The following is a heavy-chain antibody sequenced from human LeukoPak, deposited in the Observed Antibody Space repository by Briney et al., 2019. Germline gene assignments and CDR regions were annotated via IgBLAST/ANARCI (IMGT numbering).Heavy chain of an antibody. CDR1: GFSFSSYN. CDR2: IYNDGGT. V-gene: IGHV3-53*01. Sequence: GGSLRLSCAASGFSFSSYNMNWVRQAPGKGLEWVSIIYNDGGTYYADSVKGRFTISRDNSKNTLFLQMNSLRAEDTAVYFCARLYYDILTAIRNWGQGTLVTVSS. CDR3: ARLYYDILTAIRN. D-gene: IGHD3-9*01. J-gene: IGHJ4*02.